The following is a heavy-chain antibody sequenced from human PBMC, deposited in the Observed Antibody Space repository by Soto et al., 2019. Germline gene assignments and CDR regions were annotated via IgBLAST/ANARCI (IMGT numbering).Heavy chain of an antibody. Sequence: SVKVSCKASGYTFTGYYMHWVRQAPGQGLEWMGGIIPIFGTANYAQKFQGRVTITADESTGTAYMELSSLRSEDTAVYYCARAIMYYYDSSGSVVSYYGMDVWGQGTTVTVSS. CDR3: ARAIMYYYDSSGSVVSYYGMDV. D-gene: IGHD3-22*01. CDR2: IIPIFGTA. CDR1: GYTFTGYY. J-gene: IGHJ6*02. V-gene: IGHV1-69*13.